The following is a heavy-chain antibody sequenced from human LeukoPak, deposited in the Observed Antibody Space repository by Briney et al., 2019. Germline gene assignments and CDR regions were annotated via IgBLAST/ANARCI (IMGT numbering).Heavy chain of an antibody. CDR1: GFTFSDYY. Sequence: TGGSLRLSCAASGFTFSDYYMSWIRQAPGKGLEWIGHIYYSGSTNYNPSLKSRVTISVDTSKNQFSLKLSSVTAADTAVYYCAREGQLWSVDYWGQGTLVTVSS. V-gene: IGHV4-59*01. D-gene: IGHD3-16*01. CDR2: IYYSGST. J-gene: IGHJ4*02. CDR3: AREGQLWSVDY.